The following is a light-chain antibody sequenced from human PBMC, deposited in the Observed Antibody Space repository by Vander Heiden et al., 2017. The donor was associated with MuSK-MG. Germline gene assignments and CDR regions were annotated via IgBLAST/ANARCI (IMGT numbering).Light chain of an antibody. J-gene: IGKJ4*01. Sequence: DIQMTQSPSSLSASVGDRVTITCRASQSISSYLNWYQQKPGKAPKLLIYAASSLQSGVPSRFSGSGSGTDFTLTISMLQPEDFTTYYCQRSDSTPLTFGGGTKVXIK. CDR3: QRSDSTPLT. V-gene: IGKV1-39*01. CDR1: QSISSY. CDR2: AAS.